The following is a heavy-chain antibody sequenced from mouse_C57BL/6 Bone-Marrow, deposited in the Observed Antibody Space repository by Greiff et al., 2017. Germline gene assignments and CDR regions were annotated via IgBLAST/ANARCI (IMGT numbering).Heavy chain of an antibody. CDR3: ARELPNTTVIATDYFDY. D-gene: IGHD1-1*01. CDR2: IYPGSGST. Sequence: VQLQQPGAELVKPGASVKMSCTASGYTFTSYWITWVKQRPGQGLEWIGDIYPGSGSTNYNEKFKSKATLTVDTSSITAYMQLSSLTSEDSAVYYCARELPNTTVIATDYFDYWGQGTTLTVSS. CDR1: GYTFTSYW. J-gene: IGHJ2*01. V-gene: IGHV1-55*01.